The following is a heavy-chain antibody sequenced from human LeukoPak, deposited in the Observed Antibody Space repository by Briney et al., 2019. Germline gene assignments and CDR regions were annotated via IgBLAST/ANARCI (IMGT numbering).Heavy chain of an antibody. D-gene: IGHD3-22*01. Sequence: SVKVSCKASGGTFSSYAISWVRQAPGQGLEWMGRIIPILGIADYAQKFQGRVTITADKSTSTAYMELSSLRSEDTAVYYCARVEDSSGYMFDPWGQGTLVTVSS. V-gene: IGHV1-69*04. CDR1: GGTFSSYA. CDR2: IIPILGIA. J-gene: IGHJ5*02. CDR3: ARVEDSSGYMFDP.